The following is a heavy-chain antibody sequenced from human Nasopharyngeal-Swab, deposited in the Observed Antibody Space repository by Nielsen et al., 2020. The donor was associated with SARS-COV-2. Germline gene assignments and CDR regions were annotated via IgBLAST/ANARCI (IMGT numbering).Heavy chain of an antibody. V-gene: IGHV3-23*01. CDR2: ISGSGGST. J-gene: IGHJ6*02. D-gene: IGHD1-26*01. CDR1: GFTFRNYA. Sequence: GESLKISCAASGFTFRNYAMTWVRQAPGKGLEWVSGISGSGGSTYYADSVKGRFTISRDNSKNTLYLQMNSLRGEDTAVYYCAKGDPKWVQHKYAMDVWGQGTTVTVSS. CDR3: AKGDPKWVQHKYAMDV.